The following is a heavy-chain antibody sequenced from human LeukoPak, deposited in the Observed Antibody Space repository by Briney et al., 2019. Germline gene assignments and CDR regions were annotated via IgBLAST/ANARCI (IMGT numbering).Heavy chain of an antibody. J-gene: IGHJ4*02. D-gene: IGHD3-22*01. CDR3: ARDSSYYCDSSGYAHDY. V-gene: IGHV3-21*01. CDR2: ISSSSSYI. Sequence: PGGSLRLSCAASGFTFSSYSMNWVRQAPGKGLEWVSSISSSSSYIYYADSVRGRFTISRDDAKNSLYLQMNSLRAEDTAVYYCARDSSYYCDSSGYAHDYWGQGTLVTVSS. CDR1: GFTFSSYS.